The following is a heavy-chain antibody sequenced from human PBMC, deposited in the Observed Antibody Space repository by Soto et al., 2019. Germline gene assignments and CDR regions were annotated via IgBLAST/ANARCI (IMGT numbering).Heavy chain of an antibody. J-gene: IGHJ4*02. CDR1: GFTFSSYS. D-gene: IGHD6-19*01. Sequence: ESGGGLVKPGGSLRLSCAASGFTFSSYSMNWVRQAPGKGLEWVSSISSSSSYIYYADSVKGRFTISRDNAKNSLYLQMNSLRAEDTAVYYCARVLVGYSSGWYPFDYWGQGTLVTVSS. CDR3: ARVLVGYSSGWYPFDY. V-gene: IGHV3-21*01. CDR2: ISSSSSYI.